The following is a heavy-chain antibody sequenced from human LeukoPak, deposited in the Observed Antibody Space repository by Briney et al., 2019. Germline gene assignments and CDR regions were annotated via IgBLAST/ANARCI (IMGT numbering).Heavy chain of an antibody. Sequence: GVSLRLSCAASGFTVSSNYMSWVRQAPGKGLEWVSVIYSGGSTYYADSVKGRFTISRDNSKNTLYLQMNSLRAEDTAVYYCARDSSGWYGYFDYWGQGTLVTVSS. J-gene: IGHJ4*02. V-gene: IGHV3-66*01. D-gene: IGHD6-19*01. CDR3: ARDSSGWYGYFDY. CDR1: GFTVSSNY. CDR2: IYSGGST.